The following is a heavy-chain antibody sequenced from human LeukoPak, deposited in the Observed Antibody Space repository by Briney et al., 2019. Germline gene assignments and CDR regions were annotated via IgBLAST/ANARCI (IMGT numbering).Heavy chain of an antibody. J-gene: IGHJ4*02. V-gene: IGHV1-46*01. D-gene: IGHD4-11*01. Sequence: ASVKVSCKTSGYTFTSYYIHWVRQAPGQGLEWLGIINPIGGTSDYAQKFQGRVTMTRDTSTSTVYMELSSLSPEDTAVYYCARQQGLQNLNFDYWGQGTLVTVSS. CDR2: INPIGGTS. CDR3: ARQQGLQNLNFDY. CDR1: GYTFTSYY.